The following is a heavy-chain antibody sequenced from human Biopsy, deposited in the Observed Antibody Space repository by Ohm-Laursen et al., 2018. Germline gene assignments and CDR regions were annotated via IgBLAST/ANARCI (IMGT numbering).Heavy chain of an antibody. CDR1: GGSFSGYY. D-gene: IGHD6-19*01. Sequence: GTLSLTCAVYGGSFSGYYWSWIRQPPGQGLEWIGEINHSGCTNYNPSLKSRVTISIVTSKNQFSLNLSSVTAADTAVYYCARGRLRAVARFDYWGQGTLVTVSS. J-gene: IGHJ4*02. CDR2: INHSGCT. V-gene: IGHV4-34*01. CDR3: ARGRLRAVARFDY.